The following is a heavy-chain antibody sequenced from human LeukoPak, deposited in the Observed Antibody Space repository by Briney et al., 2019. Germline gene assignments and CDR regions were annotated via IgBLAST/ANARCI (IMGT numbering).Heavy chain of an antibody. Sequence: SQTLSLTCAISGDSVSSNSATWNWIRQSPPRGLEWLGRTYYRSKWYNDYAVSVKGRITINPDTSKNQFSLQLNSVTPEDTAVYYCVRVTITFDYWGQGTLVTVSS. CDR1: GDSVSSNSAT. CDR3: VRVTITFDY. V-gene: IGHV6-1*01. CDR2: TYYRSKWYN. J-gene: IGHJ4*02. D-gene: IGHD5-12*01.